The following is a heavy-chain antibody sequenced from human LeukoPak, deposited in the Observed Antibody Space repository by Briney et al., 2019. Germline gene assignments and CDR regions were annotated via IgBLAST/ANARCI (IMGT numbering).Heavy chain of an antibody. CDR1: GFTFSSYS. J-gene: IGHJ5*02. Sequence: GGSLRLSCAASGFTFSSYSMNWVRQAPGKGLEWVSSISSSSSYIYYADSVKGRFTISRDNAKNSLYLQMSSLRAEDTAVYYCARDLAPIVVVVAATSWWFDPWGQGTLVTVSS. D-gene: IGHD2-15*01. CDR2: ISSSSSYI. CDR3: ARDLAPIVVVVAATSWWFDP. V-gene: IGHV3-21*01.